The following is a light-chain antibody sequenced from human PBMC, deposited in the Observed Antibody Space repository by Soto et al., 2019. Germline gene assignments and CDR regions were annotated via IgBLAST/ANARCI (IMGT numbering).Light chain of an antibody. CDR3: MQGTHWPYT. Sequence: DAVLTQSPLSLTVTLGQPASISCRSSESLVYSYGNTYLNWFQQRPGQSPRRLIYKVSNRDSGVPDRFSGSASGTDFTLEISRVEAEDGGVYYCMQGTHWPYTFGQGTKLEI. CDR1: ESLVYSYGNTY. CDR2: KVS. J-gene: IGKJ2*01. V-gene: IGKV2-30*01.